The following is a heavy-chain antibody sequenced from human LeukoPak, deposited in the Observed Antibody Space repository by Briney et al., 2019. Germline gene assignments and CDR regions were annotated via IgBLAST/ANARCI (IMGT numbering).Heavy chain of an antibody. J-gene: IGHJ4*02. CDR1: GFTFSSYA. D-gene: IGHD5-24*01. V-gene: IGHV3-23*01. Sequence: GGSLRLSCAASGFTFSSYAMSWVRQAPGKGLEWVSAISGSGGSTYYADSVKGRFTISRDNSKNTLYLQMNSLRAEGTAVYYCARGNPLEDYFDYWGQGTLVTVSS. CDR3: ARGNPLEDYFDY. CDR2: ISGSGGST.